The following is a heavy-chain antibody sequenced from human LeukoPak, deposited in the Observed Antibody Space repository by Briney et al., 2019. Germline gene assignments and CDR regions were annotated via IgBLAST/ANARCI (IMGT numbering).Heavy chain of an antibody. Sequence: ASVKVSCTASGYTFTGYYMHWVRQAPGQGLEWMGWINPNSGGTNYAQKFQGRVTMTRDTSISTAYMELSRLRSDDTAVYYCARQSNGFGELLNWFDPWGQGTLVTVSS. V-gene: IGHV1-2*02. CDR1: GYTFTGYY. D-gene: IGHD3-10*01. CDR3: ARQSNGFGELLNWFDP. J-gene: IGHJ5*02. CDR2: INPNSGGT.